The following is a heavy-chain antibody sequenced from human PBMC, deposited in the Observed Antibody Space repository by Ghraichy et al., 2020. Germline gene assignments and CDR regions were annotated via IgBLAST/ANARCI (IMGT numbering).Heavy chain of an antibody. CDR1: GGSFSGYY. CDR3: ARGRYSSTPNFDY. Sequence: SETLSLTCGVYGGSFSGYYWSWIRQPPGKGLEWIGEINHSGSTNYNPSLKSRVTISVDTSKNQFSLKLSSVTAADTAVYYCARGRYSSTPNFDYWGQGTLVTVSS. CDR2: INHSGST. D-gene: IGHD6-13*01. V-gene: IGHV4-34*01. J-gene: IGHJ4*02.